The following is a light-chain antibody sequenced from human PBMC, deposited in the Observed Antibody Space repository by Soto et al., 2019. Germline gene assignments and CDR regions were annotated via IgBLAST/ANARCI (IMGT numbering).Light chain of an antibody. CDR3: RKQASE. Sequence: DIPMTQSPPSLSASVGDRVTITCRASQDIYNSVAGYQQKPGKLPTLLIYDASTVQSGVPSRFSGSGYGTDFTLTISSLQREDVATYYCRKQASEFGQGNKVEIK. CDR2: DAS. V-gene: IGKV1-27*01. CDR1: QDIYNS. J-gene: IGKJ1*01.